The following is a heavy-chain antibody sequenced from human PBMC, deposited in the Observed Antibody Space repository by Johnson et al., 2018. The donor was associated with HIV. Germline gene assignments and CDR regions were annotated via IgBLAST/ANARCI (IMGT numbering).Heavy chain of an antibody. CDR3: ARDLAYNSRWTGAFDI. CDR2: ISYDGRDK. CDR1: GFTFSSYG. D-gene: IGHD6-13*01. V-gene: IGHV3-30*19. J-gene: IGHJ3*02. Sequence: QVQPVESGGGVVQPGGSLRLSCAASGFTFSSYGMHWVRQAPGKGLEWVAVISYDGRDKYYADSVNGRLTISRNSSKNTLYLHMNNLRAEDTAVYYCARDLAYNSRWTGAFDIWGQGTMVTVSS.